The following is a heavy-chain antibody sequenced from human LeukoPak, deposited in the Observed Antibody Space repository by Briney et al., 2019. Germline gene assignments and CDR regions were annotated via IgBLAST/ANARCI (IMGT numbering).Heavy chain of an antibody. V-gene: IGHV4-39*07. CDR1: GGSISNSFYY. J-gene: IGHJ4*02. Sequence: SETLSLTCTVSGGSISNSFYYWGWIRQPPGKGLEWIGNIYYSGSTYYNPSLKSRVTISVDTPKNQFSLKLSSVTAADTAVYYCARDPHLNYDSSGNYYFDYWGQGTLVTVSS. CDR2: IYYSGST. D-gene: IGHD3-22*01. CDR3: ARDPHLNYDSSGNYYFDY.